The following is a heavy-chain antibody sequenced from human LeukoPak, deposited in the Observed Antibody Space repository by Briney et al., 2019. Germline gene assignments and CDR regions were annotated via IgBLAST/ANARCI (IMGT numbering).Heavy chain of an antibody. CDR2: ISGSGGST. J-gene: IGHJ4*02. CDR1: GFTFSSYW. Sequence: GGSLRLSSAASGFTFSSYWMSWVRQAPGKGLEWVSAISGSGGSTYYADSVKGRFTISRDNSKNTLYLQMNSLRAEDTAVYYCAKSPIGYYDSSGYYYDPMIFDYWGQGILVTVSS. CDR3: AKSPIGYYDSSGYYYDPMIFDY. D-gene: IGHD3-22*01. V-gene: IGHV3-23*01.